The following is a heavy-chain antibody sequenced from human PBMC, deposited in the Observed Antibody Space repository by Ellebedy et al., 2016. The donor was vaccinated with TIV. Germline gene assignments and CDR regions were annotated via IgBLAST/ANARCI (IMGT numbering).Heavy chain of an antibody. V-gene: IGHV4-38-2*02. J-gene: IGHJ4*02. D-gene: IGHD3-22*01. CDR3: ARGVPNNSDGSGYYYEDH. CDR1: RSSITSGYY. CDR2: IDHRGNM. Sequence: MPSETLSLTCTVSRSSITSGYYWGWIRQPPGKGLEWIRAIDHRGNMFYKPSLNSRVTISVDTSKNQFSLRLSSLTAAETAVYYCARGVPNNSDGSGYYYEDHWGQGTLVTVSS.